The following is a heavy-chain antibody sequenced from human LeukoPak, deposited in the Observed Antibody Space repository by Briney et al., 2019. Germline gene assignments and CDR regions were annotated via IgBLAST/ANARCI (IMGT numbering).Heavy chain of an antibody. V-gene: IGHV4-4*02. Sequence: PSGTLSLTCAVSGGSITTSNWWTWVRQPPGKGLEWIGQIYHTETTNYNPSLKSRVTISLDKSKNQFSLSLTSLTAADTAVYYCGRSQAQLLMRYDEYFQHWGQGTLVIVSS. CDR2: IYHTETT. CDR3: GRSQAQLLMRYDEYFQH. J-gene: IGHJ1*01. CDR1: GGSITTSNW. D-gene: IGHD2-2*01.